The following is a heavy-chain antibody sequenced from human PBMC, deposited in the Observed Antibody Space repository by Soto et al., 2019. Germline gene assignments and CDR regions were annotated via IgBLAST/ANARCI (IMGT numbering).Heavy chain of an antibody. V-gene: IGHV4-30-4*01. D-gene: IGHD3-3*01. Sequence: SETLSLTCTVSGGSISSGDYYWSWIRQPPGKGLEWIGYIYYSGSTYYNPSLKSRVTISVDTSKNQFSLKLSSVTAADTAVYYCARTLRKGYETHWGQGTLVTVSS. CDR3: ARTLRKGYETH. J-gene: IGHJ4*02. CDR2: IYYSGST. CDR1: GGSISSGDYY.